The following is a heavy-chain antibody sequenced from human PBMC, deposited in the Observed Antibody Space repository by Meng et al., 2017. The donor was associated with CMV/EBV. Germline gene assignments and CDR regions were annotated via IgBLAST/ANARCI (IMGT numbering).Heavy chain of an antibody. CDR3: ARDGHDSSGYNFDY. CDR1: GGSISSSSYY. D-gene: IGHD3-22*01. Sequence: SGGSISSSSYYWGWIRQPPGKGLEWIGSIYYSGSTYYNPSLKSRVTISVDTSKNQFSLKLGSVTAADTAVYYCARDGHDSSGYNFDYWGQGTLVTVSS. V-gene: IGHV4-39*07. J-gene: IGHJ4*02. CDR2: IYYSGST.